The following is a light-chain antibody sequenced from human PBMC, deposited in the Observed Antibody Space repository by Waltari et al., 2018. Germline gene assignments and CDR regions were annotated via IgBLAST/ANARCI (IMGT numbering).Light chain of an antibody. CDR2: SAS. V-gene: IGKV3-15*01. CDR1: QSISRN. CDR3: QQYNDWYT. J-gene: IGKJ1*01. Sequence: EIVMTQAPAILSASPGQRATLSCTASQSISRNVAWYQHKRGQAPRLLIYSASPRATGVPSRFSGSGSGTEFTLTISSLQSEDFAVYFCQQYNDWYTFGPGTKVEIK.